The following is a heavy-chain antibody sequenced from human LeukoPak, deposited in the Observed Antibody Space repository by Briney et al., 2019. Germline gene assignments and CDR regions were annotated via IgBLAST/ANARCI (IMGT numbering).Heavy chain of an antibody. D-gene: IGHD2-2*01. V-gene: IGHV4-39*07. Sequence: SETLSLTCTVSGGSISSSSYYWGWIRQPPGKGLEWIGSIYYSGSTYYNPSLKSRVTISVDTSKNQFSLKLSSVTAADTAVYYCARDGSTSWYVEYFQHWGQGTLVTVSP. CDR3: ARDGSTSWYVEYFQH. CDR1: GGSISSSSYY. J-gene: IGHJ1*01. CDR2: IYYSGST.